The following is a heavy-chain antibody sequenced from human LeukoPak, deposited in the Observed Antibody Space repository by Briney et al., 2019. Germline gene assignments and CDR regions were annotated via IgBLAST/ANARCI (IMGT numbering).Heavy chain of an antibody. D-gene: IGHD2-8*01. J-gene: IGHJ6*03. CDR1: GGSISSSSYY. CDR3: ARARMLPMDV. CDR2: IYYSGST. V-gene: IGHV4-39*07. Sequence: SETLSLTCTVSGGSISSSSYYWGWIRQPPGKGLEWIGSIYYSGSTYYNPSLKSRVTISVDTSKNQFSLKLSSVTAADTAVYYCARARMLPMDVWGKGTTVTVSS.